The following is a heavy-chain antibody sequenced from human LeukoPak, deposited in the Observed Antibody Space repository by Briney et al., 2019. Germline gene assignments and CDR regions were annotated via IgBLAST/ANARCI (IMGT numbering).Heavy chain of an antibody. Sequence: GGSLRLSCAASGFTFSSYWMSWVRQAPGKGLEWVANIKQHGNERHYVDSVKGRFTISRDNAKKSLYLQMNSLRAEGTAVYYCARGLYYDSSGYYYLFDSWGQGTLVTVSS. J-gene: IGHJ4*02. V-gene: IGHV3-7*01. CDR1: GFTFSSYW. D-gene: IGHD3-22*01. CDR3: ARGLYYDSSGYYYLFDS. CDR2: IKQHGNER.